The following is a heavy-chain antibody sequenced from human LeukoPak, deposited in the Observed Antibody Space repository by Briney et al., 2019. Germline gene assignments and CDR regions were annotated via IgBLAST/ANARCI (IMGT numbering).Heavy chain of an antibody. CDR2: VNSDGSNT. CDR1: RFTFSNYA. D-gene: IGHD3-10*01. Sequence: GGSLRLSCTVSRFTFSNYAMSWVRQAPGKGLVWVSRVNSDGSNTYYADSVKGRFTISRDNAKNTLYLQMNSLRAEDTAVYYCATPRGDYYYGMDVWGLGTTVTVSS. J-gene: IGHJ6*02. CDR3: ATPRGDYYYGMDV. V-gene: IGHV3-74*01.